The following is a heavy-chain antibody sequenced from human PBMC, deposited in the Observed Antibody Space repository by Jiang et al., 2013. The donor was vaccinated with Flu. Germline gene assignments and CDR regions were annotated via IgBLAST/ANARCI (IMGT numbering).Heavy chain of an antibody. Sequence: SGAEVKKPGASVKVSCKASGYTFTSYYMHWVRRAPGQGLEWMGIINPSGGSTSYAQKFQGRVTMTRDTSTSTVYMELSSLRSEDTAVYYCARASRYGSGSYYDEGWFDPWGQGTLVTVSS. J-gene: IGHJ5*02. CDR1: GYTFTSYY. CDR2: INPSGGST. V-gene: IGHV1-46*01. D-gene: IGHD3-10*01. CDR3: ARASRYGSGSYYDEGWFDP.